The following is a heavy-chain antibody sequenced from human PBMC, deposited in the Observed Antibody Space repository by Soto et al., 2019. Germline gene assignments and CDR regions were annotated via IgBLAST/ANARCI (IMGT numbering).Heavy chain of an antibody. CDR2: IYSSGSA. J-gene: IGHJ6*02. CDR1: GDSVSSYY. V-gene: IGHV4-59*02. CDR3: ARDYSYGYYYYYAMDV. Sequence: PSETLSLTCTVSGDSVSSYYWSWIRQPPGKGLEWIGYIYSSGSASYNPSLKSRVTISVDTSKNQLSLNLSSLTTADTAVYYCARDYSYGYYYYYAMDVWGQGTTVTVSS. D-gene: IGHD5-18*01.